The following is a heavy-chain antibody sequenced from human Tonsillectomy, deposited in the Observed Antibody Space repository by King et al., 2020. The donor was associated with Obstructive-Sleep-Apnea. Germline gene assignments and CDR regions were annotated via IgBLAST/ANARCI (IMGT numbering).Heavy chain of an antibody. CDR3: ARLGSDDQPFDY. J-gene: IGHJ4*02. V-gene: IGHV5-51*01. CDR2: LYPSDSDT. D-gene: IGHD2-2*01. CDR1: GYRFTRYW. Sequence: VQLVESGAEVKKPGESLKISCKGSGYRFTRYWIGWVRQKPGKGLEWMGLLYPSDSDTRYSPAFQGQVTISADKSISTAYMQWSSLEASDTAIYYCARLGSDDQPFDYWGQGTLVTVSS.